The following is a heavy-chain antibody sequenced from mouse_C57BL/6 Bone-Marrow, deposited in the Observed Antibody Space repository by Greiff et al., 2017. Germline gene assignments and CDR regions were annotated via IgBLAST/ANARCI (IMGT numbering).Heavy chain of an antibody. D-gene: IGHD1-1*01. CDR1: GFTFSSYA. V-gene: IGHV5-4*03. Sequence: EVKLEESGGGLVKPGGSLKLSCAASGFTFSSYAMSWVRQTPEKRLEWVATISDGGSDTYYPDNVKGRFTISRDNAKNNLYLQMSHLKSEDTAMYYWASALITTVSYFVYWGQGTTLTVSS. J-gene: IGHJ2*01. CDR2: ISDGGSDT. CDR3: ASALITTVSYFVY.